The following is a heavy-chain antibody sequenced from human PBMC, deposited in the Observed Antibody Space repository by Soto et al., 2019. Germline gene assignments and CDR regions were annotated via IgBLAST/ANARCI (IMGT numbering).Heavy chain of an antibody. V-gene: IGHV3-30*03. CDR1: GFTFSSYG. CDR3: AADGRFLEWLSYYDY. J-gene: IGHJ4*02. CDR2: ISYDGSNK. Sequence: QVQLVESGGGVVQPGRSLRLSCAASGFTFSSYGMHWVRQAPGKGLEWVAVISYDGSNKYYADSVKGRFTISRDNSQNPLYLQMSSLRAEETAVYYGAADGRFLEWLSYYDYWGQGTLVTVSS. D-gene: IGHD3-3*01.